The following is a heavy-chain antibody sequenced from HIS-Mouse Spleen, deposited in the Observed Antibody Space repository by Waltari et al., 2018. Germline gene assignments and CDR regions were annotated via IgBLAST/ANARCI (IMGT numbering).Heavy chain of an antibody. CDR2: IYHSGST. CDR1: GYSISSGYY. V-gene: IGHV4-38-2*02. D-gene: IGHD1-26*01. Sequence: QVQLQESDPGLGKPSETLSLTCTVSGYSISSGYYWGWIRQPPGKGLEWIGSIYHSGSTYYNPSLKSRVTISVDTSKNQFSLKLSSVTAADTAVYYCARNVNYSGRYYPNWFDPWGQGTLVTVSS. J-gene: IGHJ5*02. CDR3: ARNVNYSGRYYPNWFDP.